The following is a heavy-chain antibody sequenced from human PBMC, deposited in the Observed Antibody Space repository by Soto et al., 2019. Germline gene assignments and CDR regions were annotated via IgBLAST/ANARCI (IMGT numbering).Heavy chain of an antibody. J-gene: IGHJ1*01. D-gene: IGHD6-19*01. CDR3: ARGTLMSVRQWLVEGRLVGYFQH. Sequence: ASVKVSCKASGYTFTSYDINWVRQATGQGLEWKGWMNPNIGNTGYAQKFQGRVTMTRNTSISTAYMELSSLRSEDTAVYYCARGTLMSVRQWLVEGRLVGYFQHWGQGTLVTVSS. CDR2: MNPNIGNT. V-gene: IGHV1-8*01. CDR1: GYTFTSYD.